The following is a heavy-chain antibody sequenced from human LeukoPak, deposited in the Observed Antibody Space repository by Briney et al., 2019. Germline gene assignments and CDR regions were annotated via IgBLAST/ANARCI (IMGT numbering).Heavy chain of an antibody. CDR1: GFIFSDHY. Sequence: GGSLRLSCAASGFIFSDHYMSWIRQAPGKGLEWVSYISTSGSYTNYADSVKGRFTISRDNAKNSLYPQMNSLRADDTAMYYCAKEGYSGYYAFDIWGQGTMVTVSS. CDR2: ISTSGSYT. CDR3: AKEGYSGYYAFDI. V-gene: IGHV3-11*05. J-gene: IGHJ3*02. D-gene: IGHD5-12*01.